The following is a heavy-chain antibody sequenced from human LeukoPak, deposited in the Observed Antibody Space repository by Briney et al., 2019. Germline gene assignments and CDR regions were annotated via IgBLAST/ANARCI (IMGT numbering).Heavy chain of an antibody. CDR3: ARGRGVNYYDNSGHLDF. Sequence: ASVKVSCKASGGAFSSHSISWVRQAPGQGLQWMGRIIPIFSATDYAQKFQGRVTITAEKSTNTAYLELRSLEYEDTAVYYCARGRGVNYYDNSGHLDFWGQGSLVTVSS. CDR1: GGAFSSHS. CDR2: IIPIFSAT. J-gene: IGHJ4*02. V-gene: IGHV1-69*06. D-gene: IGHD3-22*01.